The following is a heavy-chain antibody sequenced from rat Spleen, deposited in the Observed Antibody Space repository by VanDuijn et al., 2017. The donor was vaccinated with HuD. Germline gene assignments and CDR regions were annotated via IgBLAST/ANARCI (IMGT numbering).Heavy chain of an antibody. D-gene: IGHD1-1*01. CDR3: TRDTPITTVVTDYFDY. Sequence: EVQLVETGGGLVQPGKSLKLSCVASGFTFSRYWMYWVRQAPGKGLEWVSSVSSDGINTYYPDSVKGRFTISRDNAENIVYLQMNSLKCDDTATYYCTRDTPITTVVTDYFDYWGQGVMVTVSS. J-gene: IGHJ2*01. CDR2: VSSDGINT. CDR1: GFTFSRYW. V-gene: IGHV5-58*01.